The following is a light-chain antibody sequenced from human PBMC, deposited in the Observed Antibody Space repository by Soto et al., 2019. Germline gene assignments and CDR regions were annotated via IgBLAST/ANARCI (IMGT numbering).Light chain of an antibody. Sequence: EIVLTQSPGTLSLSPVERATLSCRASQSVSNNFSAWYQQKPVQAPRLFIYGASSRANGIPDRFSGSGSGTDFTLTIGRLEPQDFAVYYCHQYSSSPLTFGGGTKVDIK. CDR1: QSVSNNF. CDR3: HQYSSSPLT. CDR2: GAS. V-gene: IGKV3-20*01. J-gene: IGKJ4*01.